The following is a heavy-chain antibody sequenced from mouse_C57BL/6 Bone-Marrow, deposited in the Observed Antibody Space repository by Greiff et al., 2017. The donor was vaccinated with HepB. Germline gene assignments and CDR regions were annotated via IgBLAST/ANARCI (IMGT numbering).Heavy chain of an antibody. Sequence: VKDRFTISRDDSESMLYLQMNNLKTEDTAMYYCVRLTGLAYWGQGTLVTVSA. D-gene: IGHD4-1*01. J-gene: IGHJ3*01. V-gene: IGHV10-1*01. CDR3: VRLTGLAY.